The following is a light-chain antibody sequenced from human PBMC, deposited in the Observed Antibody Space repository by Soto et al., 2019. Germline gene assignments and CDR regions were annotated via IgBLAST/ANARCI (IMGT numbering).Light chain of an antibody. CDR1: SGYSNYK. Sequence: QPVLTQPPSASASLGASVTLTCTLSSGYSNYKVDWYQQRPGKGPRFVMRVGTGGIVGSKGDGIPDRFSVLGSGLNRYLTIKNIQEEDESDDHCGAGHGRGRNFVVVFGGGSKLA. CDR2: VGTGGIVG. V-gene: IGLV9-49*01. CDR3: GAGHGRGRNFVVV. J-gene: IGLJ2*01.